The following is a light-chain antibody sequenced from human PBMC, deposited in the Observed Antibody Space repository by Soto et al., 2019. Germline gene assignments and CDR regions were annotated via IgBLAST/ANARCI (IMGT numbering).Light chain of an antibody. CDR1: QSISDN. J-gene: IGKJ4*01. V-gene: IGKV1-39*01. CDR2: AAS. CDR3: QQRVGTPPT. Sequence: DIQMTQSPSSLSASVGDRVTITCRASQSISDNLDSYQHKPGTAPNLLIYAASSLQTGVPSRFRGSGSGTDFTLTISSLQPEDFVIYYCQQRVGTPPTFGEGTKVEIK.